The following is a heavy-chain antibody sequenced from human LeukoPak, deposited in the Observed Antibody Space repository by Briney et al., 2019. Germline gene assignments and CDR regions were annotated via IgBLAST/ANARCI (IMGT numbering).Heavy chain of an antibody. Sequence: SLRLSCTPSGFSLGDYAVTWVRPAPGKGLEWVGFIRSQLDRATTEYAGSVTGRVATSRAESTNVAYLHLDIMTTEDIAFYYGFTSRHPGALAGIGFRLLDVWGRGTLVTVSS. D-gene: IGHD6-19*01. CDR2: IRSQLDRATT. J-gene: IGHJ4*02. V-gene: IGHV3-49*04. CDR1: GFSLGDYA. CDR3: FTSRHPGALAGIGFRLLDV.